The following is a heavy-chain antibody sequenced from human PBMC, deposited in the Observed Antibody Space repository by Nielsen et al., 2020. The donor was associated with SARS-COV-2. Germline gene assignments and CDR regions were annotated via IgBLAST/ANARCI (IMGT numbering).Heavy chain of an antibody. D-gene: IGHD2-2*01. Sequence: GESLKISCAASGFTFSTHAMNWVRQAPGKGLEWVAAITPDGITTFYADSGKGRFTISRDNSKNTLFLQMNSLRAEDTAVYYCTKRGLCSSANCYHHFDSWRLGTLVTVSS. V-gene: IGHV3-23*01. CDR1: GFTFSTHA. J-gene: IGHJ4*02. CDR3: TKRGLCSSANCYHHFDS. CDR2: ITPDGITT.